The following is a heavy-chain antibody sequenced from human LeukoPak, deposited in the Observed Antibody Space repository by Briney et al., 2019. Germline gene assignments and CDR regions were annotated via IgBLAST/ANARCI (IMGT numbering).Heavy chain of an antibody. D-gene: IGHD6-6*01. CDR3: ARRGQLVRQFDY. CDR2: INPNSGGT. J-gene: IGHJ4*02. CDR1: GYTFTGYY. Sequence: ASVKVSCKASGYTFTGYYMHWVRQAPGQGLEWMGWINPNSGGTNYAQKFQGRVTMTRGTSISTAYMELSRLRSDDTAVYYCARRGQLVRQFDYWGQGTLVTVSS. V-gene: IGHV1-2*02.